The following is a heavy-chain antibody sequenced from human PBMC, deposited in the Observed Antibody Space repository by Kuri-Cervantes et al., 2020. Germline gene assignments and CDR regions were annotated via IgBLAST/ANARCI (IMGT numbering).Heavy chain of an antibody. CDR1: GFTFSTYA. V-gene: IGHV3-23*01. D-gene: IGHD3-22*01. CDR2: ISGSGGSS. CDR3: AKDISGSSGYFDY. Sequence: GESLKISCAASGFTFSTYAMNWVRQAPGKGLEWVSAISGSGGSSYYADSVKGRFTISRDNSKNTLYLQMHSLRAEDTALYYCAKDISGSSGYFDYWGQGTLVTVSS. J-gene: IGHJ4*02.